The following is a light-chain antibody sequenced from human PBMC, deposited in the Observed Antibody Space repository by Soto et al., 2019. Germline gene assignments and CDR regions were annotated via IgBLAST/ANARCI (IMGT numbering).Light chain of an antibody. CDR2: EVN. CDR1: SSDVGAYHF. Sequence: QSALTQPPSASGSPGQSVTISCTGTSSDVGAYHFVSWYQQRPGKAPELMIYEVNKRPSGVPDRFAGSKSGNTASLTVSGLHSEDEADYYCSSYAGSGLVVFGGGTKLTVL. CDR3: SSYAGSGLVV. V-gene: IGLV2-8*01. J-gene: IGLJ2*01.